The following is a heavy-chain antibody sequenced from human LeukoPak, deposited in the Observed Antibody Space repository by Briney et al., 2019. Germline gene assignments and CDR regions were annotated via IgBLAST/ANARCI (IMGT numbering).Heavy chain of an antibody. D-gene: IGHD3-22*01. CDR1: VGSIISYF. Sequence: PSETLSLTCTVSVGSIISYFWSWIRQPPGKGLEWIGDIYYSGTTNYNPSLKSRVTLSVDPSNNQFSLKLSSVTAAATAVYYCARDRGPYYYDSSGWPWYFDLWGRGTLVTVSS. CDR2: IYYSGTT. CDR3: ARDRGPYYYDSSGWPWYFDL. J-gene: IGHJ2*01. V-gene: IGHV4-59*01.